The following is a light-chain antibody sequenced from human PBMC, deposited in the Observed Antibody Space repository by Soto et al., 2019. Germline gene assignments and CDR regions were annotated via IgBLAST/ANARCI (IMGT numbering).Light chain of an antibody. CDR1: ESINSW. V-gene: IGKV1-5*03. CDR2: KAS. Sequence: DIPMTQSPSTLSASVGDRVIITCRASESINSWLAWYQQKPGKAPKVLIYKASSLESGVPSRFSGSGSGTEFTLTISSLQPDDYATYYCQQYNSWWTFGQGTKVEVK. CDR3: QQYNSWWT. J-gene: IGKJ1*01.